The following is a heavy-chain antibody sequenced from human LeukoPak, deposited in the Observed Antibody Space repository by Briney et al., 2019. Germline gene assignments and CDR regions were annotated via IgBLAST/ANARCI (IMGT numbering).Heavy chain of an antibody. CDR1: GFSISSGYF. D-gene: IGHD6-13*01. V-gene: IGHV4-38-2*01. CDR2: IHYPEST. CDR3: ARGRGRQVGTRWHPDTHRDY. Sequence: SETLSLTCAVSGFSISSGYFWGWIRRPPGKGLEWIGTIHYPESTYYNPSLNSRLTISIDTSKNHFSLKLSSVTAADTALYYCARGRGRQVGTRWHPDTHRDYWGQGILVTVSS. J-gene: IGHJ4*02.